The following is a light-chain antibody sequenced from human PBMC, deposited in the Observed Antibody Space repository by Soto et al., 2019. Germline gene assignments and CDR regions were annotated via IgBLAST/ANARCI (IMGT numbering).Light chain of an antibody. CDR1: QSISNY. CDR3: QQSYNIPPT. J-gene: IGKJ5*01. CDR2: AAT. Sequence: DIQMPQSPSSLSASVGDRVALTCRASQSISNYLNWYQQKAGMAPKLLIYAATTLQRGVPSRFSGSGSGTDFTLTITSLQPEDFAIYFCQQSYNIPPTFGQGTRLEIK. V-gene: IGKV1-39*01.